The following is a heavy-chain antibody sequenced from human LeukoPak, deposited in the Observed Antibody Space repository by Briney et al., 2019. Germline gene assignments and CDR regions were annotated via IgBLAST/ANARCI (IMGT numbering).Heavy chain of an antibody. CDR3: ARGGNIGYNYNAFDV. Sequence: GGSLRLSCAASGFTFSYYEMNWVRQAPGKGLEWVSFISSSGITYYADSVKGRFTISRDNARNSLYLQVKSLRAEDTAVYYCARGGNIGYNYNAFDVWGQGTMVAVSS. CDR2: ISSSGIT. D-gene: IGHD3-22*01. J-gene: IGHJ3*01. CDR1: GFTFSYYE. V-gene: IGHV3-48*03.